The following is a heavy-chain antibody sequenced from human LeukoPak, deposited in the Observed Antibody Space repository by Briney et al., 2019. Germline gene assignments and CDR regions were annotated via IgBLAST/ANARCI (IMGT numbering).Heavy chain of an antibody. D-gene: IGHD3-10*01. Sequence: ETLALTCTVSGGFIRSRSFFWGWVRQPPGEGLEWIGSIYYSGSTYYNPSLKSRVTISVDTSKNQFSLKLSSVTAADTAVYYCARKYVLLWFFDYWGQGTLVTVSS. V-gene: IGHV4-39*01. CDR2: IYYSGST. J-gene: IGHJ4*02. CDR3: ARKYVLLWFFDY. CDR1: GGFIRSRSFF.